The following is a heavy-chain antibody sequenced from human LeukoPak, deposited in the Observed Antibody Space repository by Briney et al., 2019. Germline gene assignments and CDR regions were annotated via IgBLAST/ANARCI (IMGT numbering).Heavy chain of an antibody. CDR3: ARRLGYCSSTSCYNYYYYMDV. CDR2: INHSGST. J-gene: IGHJ6*03. D-gene: IGHD2-2*02. CDR1: GGSFSGYY. Sequence: SETLSLTCAVYGGSFSGYYWSWIRQPPGKGLEWIGEINHSGSTNYNPSLKSRVTISVDTSKNQFSLKLSSVTAADTAVYYCARRLGYCSSTSCYNYYYYMDVWGKGTTVTVSS. V-gene: IGHV4-34*01.